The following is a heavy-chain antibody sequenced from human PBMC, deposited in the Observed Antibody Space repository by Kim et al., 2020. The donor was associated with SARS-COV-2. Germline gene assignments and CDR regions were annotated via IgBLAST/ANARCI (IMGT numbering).Heavy chain of an antibody. CDR3: AKASGQQLVLEVDY. J-gene: IGHJ4*02. D-gene: IGHD6-13*01. V-gene: IGHV3-23*01. Sequence: ADTVKGRFTNTRDNYKNTLYLQRNRLRAEDTAVYYCAKASGQQLVLEVDYWGQGTLVTVSS.